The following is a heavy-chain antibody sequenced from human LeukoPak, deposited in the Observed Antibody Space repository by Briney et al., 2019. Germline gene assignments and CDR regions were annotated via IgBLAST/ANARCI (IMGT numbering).Heavy chain of an antibody. CDR3: ARDRDAGYSSSWYAYGMDV. Sequence: SETPSLTCTVSGGSISSGDYYWSWIRQPPGKGLEWIGYIYYSGSTYYNPSLKSRVTISVDTSKNQFSLKLSSVTAADTAVYYCARDRDAGYSSSWYAYGMDVWGQGTTVTVSS. CDR1: GGSISSGDYY. V-gene: IGHV4-30-4*01. CDR2: IYYSGST. D-gene: IGHD6-13*01. J-gene: IGHJ6*02.